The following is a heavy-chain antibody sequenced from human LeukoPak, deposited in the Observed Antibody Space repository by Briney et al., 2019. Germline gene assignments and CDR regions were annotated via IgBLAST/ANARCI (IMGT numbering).Heavy chain of an antibody. Sequence: GGSLRLSCAVSGFISSSYWMSWVRQAPGKGLEWVANIKEDGSEKYHVDSVKGRFTISRDNAKNSLYLQMNSLRAEDTAVYYCARGYFYDNSVHYPDYWGQGTLVTVSS. CDR2: IKEDGSEK. CDR3: ARGYFYDNSVHYPDY. J-gene: IGHJ4*02. CDR1: GFISSSYW. D-gene: IGHD3-22*01. V-gene: IGHV3-7*01.